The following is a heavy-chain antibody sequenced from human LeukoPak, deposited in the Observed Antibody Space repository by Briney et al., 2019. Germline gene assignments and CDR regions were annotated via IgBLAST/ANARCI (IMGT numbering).Heavy chain of an antibody. CDR3: ARVPNYDFWSGYYTRMAWYFDL. D-gene: IGHD3-3*01. Sequence: GGSLRLSCAASGFTFSSYAMSWVRQAPGKGLEWVSSISSSSSYIYYADSVKGRFTISRDNAKNSLYLQMNSLRAEDTAVYYCARVPNYDFWSGYYTRMAWYFDLWGRGTLVTVSS. CDR2: ISSSSSYI. V-gene: IGHV3-21*01. CDR1: GFTFSSYA. J-gene: IGHJ2*01.